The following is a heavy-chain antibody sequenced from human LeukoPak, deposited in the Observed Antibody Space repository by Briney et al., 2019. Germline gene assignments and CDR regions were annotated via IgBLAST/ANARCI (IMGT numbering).Heavy chain of an antibody. J-gene: IGHJ4*02. D-gene: IGHD7-27*01. Sequence: PGGSLRLSCAASGFIFSNYGMYWVRQAPGKGLEWVAFIRYGGSNKYYADSVKGRFTISRDNSENTLYLQMSGLRAEDTAVYHCAKGTGDTGYYFDYWGQGTLVTVSS. CDR2: IRYGGSNK. V-gene: IGHV3-30*02. CDR3: AKGTGDTGYYFDY. CDR1: GFIFSNYG.